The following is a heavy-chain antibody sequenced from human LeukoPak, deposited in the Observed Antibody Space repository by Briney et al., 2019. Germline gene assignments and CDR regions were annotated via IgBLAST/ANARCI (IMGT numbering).Heavy chain of an antibody. J-gene: IGHJ4*02. Sequence: GGSLRLSCAASGFTFNNYAMNWVRQAPGKGLEWVSSISGGGETTYYADSAKGRFTISRDNSQNTLYLQMNSLRAADTAVYYCARDYADYVGYFFFGYWGQGTLVTVSS. V-gene: IGHV3-23*01. D-gene: IGHD4-17*01. CDR1: GFTFNNYA. CDR2: ISGGGETT. CDR3: ARDYADYVGYFFFGY.